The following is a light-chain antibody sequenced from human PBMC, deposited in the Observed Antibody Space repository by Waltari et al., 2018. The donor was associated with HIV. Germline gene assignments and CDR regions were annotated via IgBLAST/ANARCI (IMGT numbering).Light chain of an antibody. V-gene: IGLV1-40*01. CDR3: QSYDSSLSVV. CDR2: GNS. Sequence: QSVLTQPPSVSGAPGQRVTISCTGSSSNIGAGYDVHWYQQLPGPAPKLLIYGNSKRPSGVPDRFSGSKSGTSASLAITGLQAEDEADYYCQSYDSSLSVVFGGGTKLTVL. J-gene: IGLJ2*01. CDR1: SSNIGAGYD.